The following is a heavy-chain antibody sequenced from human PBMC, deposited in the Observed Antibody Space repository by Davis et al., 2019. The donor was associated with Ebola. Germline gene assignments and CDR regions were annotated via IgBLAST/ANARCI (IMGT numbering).Heavy chain of an antibody. V-gene: IGHV4-59*01. CDR2: IYYSGST. D-gene: IGHD2-2*01. CDR1: GGSISSYY. CDR3: ARDVGGYCSSTSCYPGGWFDP. J-gene: IGHJ5*02. Sequence: PSETLSLTCTVSGGSISSYYWSWIRQPPGKGLEWIGYIYYSGSTNYNPSLKSRVTISVDTSKNQFSLKLSSVTAADTAVYYCARDVGGYCSSTSCYPGGWFDPWGQGTLVTVSS.